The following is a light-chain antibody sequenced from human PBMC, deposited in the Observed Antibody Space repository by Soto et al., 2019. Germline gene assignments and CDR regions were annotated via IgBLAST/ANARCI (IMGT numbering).Light chain of an antibody. Sequence: DIQITQSPSTLSAFVGDRVTITCRASQSISSYLNWYQQKPGKAPKLLIYAASSLQSGVPSRFSGSGSGTDFTLTISSLQPEEFATYYCQQSYSTPWTVGQGAQVDIK. J-gene: IGKJ1*01. V-gene: IGKV1-39*01. CDR3: QQSYSTPWT. CDR2: AAS. CDR1: QSISSY.